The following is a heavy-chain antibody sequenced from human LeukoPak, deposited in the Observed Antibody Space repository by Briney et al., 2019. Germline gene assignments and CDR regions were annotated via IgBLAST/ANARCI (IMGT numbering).Heavy chain of an antibody. CDR3: ASCTFSSSWYEAYFDY. CDR2: IKQDGSEK. Sequence: GGSLRLSCAASGFTFSSYWMSRVRQAPGKGLEWVANIKQDGSEKYYVDSVKGRFTISRDNAKNTLYLQMNSLRAEDTAVYYCASCTFSSSWYEAYFDYWGQGTLVTVSS. J-gene: IGHJ4*02. V-gene: IGHV3-7*01. CDR1: GFTFSSYW. D-gene: IGHD6-13*01.